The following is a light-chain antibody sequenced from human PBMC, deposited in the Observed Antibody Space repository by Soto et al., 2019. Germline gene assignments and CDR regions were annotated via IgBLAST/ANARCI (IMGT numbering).Light chain of an antibody. J-gene: IGKJ5*01. V-gene: IGKV3D-15*01. CDR1: ESVASN. CDR2: GAS. Sequence: GXXTTXSCRAIESVASNYLAWYQHKPGQAPRLLFFGASNRATGIPARFTGSGSGTDFTLTISSLQSEDFAVYYCQQYNTWRSISFGQGTRLEIK. CDR3: QQYNTWRSIS.